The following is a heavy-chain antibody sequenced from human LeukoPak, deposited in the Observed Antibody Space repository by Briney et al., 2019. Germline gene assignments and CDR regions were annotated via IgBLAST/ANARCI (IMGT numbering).Heavy chain of an antibody. Sequence: PGGSLRLSCAASGVTFSSSWMSWVRQAPGKGLEWVANIKQDGSRKLYVDSVQGRFTISRDNAKNSLYLQMNSLRAEDMAVYYCARLRYYGMDVWGQGTTVTVSS. V-gene: IGHV3-7*01. CDR3: ARLRYYGMDV. CDR1: GVTFSSSW. J-gene: IGHJ6*02. CDR2: IKQDGSRK.